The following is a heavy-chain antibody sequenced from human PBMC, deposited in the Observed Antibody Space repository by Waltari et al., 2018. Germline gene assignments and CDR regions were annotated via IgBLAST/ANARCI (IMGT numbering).Heavy chain of an antibody. CDR3: AKDRSGSRTTYYYMDV. V-gene: IGHV3-30*02. Sequence: QVQLVESGGGVVQPGGSLRLSCAASGFTFSSYGMHWVRLAPGKGLEWVAFIRYDGSNKYYADSVKGRFTISRDNSKNTLYLQMNSLRAEDTAVYYCAKDRSGSRTTYYYMDVWGKGTTVTISS. CDR2: IRYDGSNK. J-gene: IGHJ6*03. D-gene: IGHD2-2*01. CDR1: GFTFSSYG.